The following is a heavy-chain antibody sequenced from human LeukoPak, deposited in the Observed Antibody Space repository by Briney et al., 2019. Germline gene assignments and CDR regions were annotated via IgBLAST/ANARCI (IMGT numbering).Heavy chain of an antibody. J-gene: IGHJ4*02. CDR2: ISAYNGNT. V-gene: IGHV1-18*01. CDR1: GYTFTSYG. CDR3: ASGDRIERDYVLNIFFDY. Sequence: GASVKVSCKASGYTFTSYGISWVRQAPGQGLEWMGWISAYNGNTNYAQKLQGRVTMTTDTSTSTAFMELRSLRSEDTAVYYCASGDRIERDYVLNIFFDYWGQGTLVTVSS. D-gene: IGHD4-17*01.